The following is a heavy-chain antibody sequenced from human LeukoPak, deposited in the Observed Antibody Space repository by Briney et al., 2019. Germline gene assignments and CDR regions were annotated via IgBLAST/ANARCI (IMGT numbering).Heavy chain of an antibody. D-gene: IGHD4-23*01. CDR3: ARGRPHGNDY. J-gene: IGHJ4*02. CDR1: GFTFSSYW. Sequence: GGSLRLSCAASGFTFSSYWMNWVRQAPEKGLVWVSRIASDGSSTTYADSVKGRFNISRDNAKNTLYLQMNSLRVEDTAVYYCARGRPHGNDYWGQGTLVTVSS. CDR2: IASDGSST. V-gene: IGHV3-74*01.